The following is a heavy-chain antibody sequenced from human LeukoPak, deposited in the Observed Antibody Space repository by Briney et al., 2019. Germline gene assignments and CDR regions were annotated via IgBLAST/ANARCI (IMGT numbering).Heavy chain of an antibody. CDR1: GYTFTGYY. CDR2: IIPIFGTA. V-gene: IGHV1-69*13. J-gene: IGHJ3*02. D-gene: IGHD3-22*01. CDR3: ARDLVVVDDDAFDI. Sequence: SVKVSCKASGYTFTGYYMHWVRQAPGQGLEWMGGIIPIFGTANYAQKFQGRVTITADESTSTAYMELSSLRSEDTAVYYCARDLVVVDDDAFDIWGQGTMVTVSS.